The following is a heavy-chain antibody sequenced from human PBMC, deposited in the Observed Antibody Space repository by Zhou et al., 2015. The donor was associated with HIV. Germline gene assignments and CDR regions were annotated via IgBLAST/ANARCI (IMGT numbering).Heavy chain of an antibody. CDR1: GGSFP. V-gene: IGHV1-69*01. J-gene: IGHJ4*02. D-gene: IGHD6-13*01. CDR3: ARDGAAAGTLDY. Sequence: QVVLIQSGAEVRRPGSSVKISCKASGGSFPVTWVRQAPGQGLEWMGGINPFFGTTNYAQKFQGRVSITADESTSTTYMQLDNLRSEDTAVYFCARDGAAAGTLDYWGQGTLVTVSS. CDR2: INPFFGTT.